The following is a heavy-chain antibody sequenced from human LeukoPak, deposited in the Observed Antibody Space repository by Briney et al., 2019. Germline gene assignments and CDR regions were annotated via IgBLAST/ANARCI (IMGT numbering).Heavy chain of an antibody. CDR2: INSDGSST. V-gene: IGHV3-74*01. Sequence: GGSLRLSCAASGFTFSSYWMHWVRQAPGKGLVWVSRINSDGSSTSYADSVKGRFTISRDNAKNTLYLQMNSLRAEDTAVYYCAKGAVDYYYYYYMDDWGKGTTVTVSS. CDR1: GFTFSSYW. J-gene: IGHJ6*03. CDR3: AKGAVDYYYYYYMDD.